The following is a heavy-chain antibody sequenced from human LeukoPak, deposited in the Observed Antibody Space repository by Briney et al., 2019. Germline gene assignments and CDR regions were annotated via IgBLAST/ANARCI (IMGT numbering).Heavy chain of an antibody. V-gene: IGHV2-5*02. CDR1: GFSLNTVGVG. CDR2: ICWDDDK. CDR3: AHRRGGLYAFDV. J-gene: IGHJ3*01. Sequence: SSPTLVNPTQTLTLTCTFSGFSLNTVGVGVGWVRQPRRNALVWLALICWDDDKRYSPSLKSRVSITKDTSKTQVVLTISNMDPVDTATYYCAHRRGGLYAFDVWGQGTMVTVST. D-gene: IGHD2-8*02.